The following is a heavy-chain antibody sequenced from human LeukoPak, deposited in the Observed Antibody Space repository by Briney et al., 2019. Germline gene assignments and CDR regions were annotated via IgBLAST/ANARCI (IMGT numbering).Heavy chain of an antibody. D-gene: IGHD3-10*01. CDR1: GGSISSYY. V-gene: IGHV4-59*08. J-gene: IGHJ4*02. Sequence: SETLSLTCTVSGGSISSYYWSWIRQPPGKGLEWIGYIYYSGSTNYNPSLKSRVTISADTSKNQFSLKLSSVTAADTALYYCARVNYASGSFDYWGQGTPVTVSS. CDR2: IYYSGST. CDR3: ARVNYASGSFDY.